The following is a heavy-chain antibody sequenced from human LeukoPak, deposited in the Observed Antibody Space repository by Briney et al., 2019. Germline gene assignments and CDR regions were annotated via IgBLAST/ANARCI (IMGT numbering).Heavy chain of an antibody. CDR3: ARARYVNSFYAFDI. D-gene: IGHD3-9*01. CDR1: GASISSYY. V-gene: IGHV4-59*01. Sequence: SETLSLTCTVSGASISSYYWSWIRQPPGKGLESIGYVSYSGSTNCSPSLKSRVTIFGDTSKNQFFLKLSSVTAADTAVYYCARARYVNSFYAFDIWGQGTLVTVSS. J-gene: IGHJ3*02. CDR2: VSYSGST.